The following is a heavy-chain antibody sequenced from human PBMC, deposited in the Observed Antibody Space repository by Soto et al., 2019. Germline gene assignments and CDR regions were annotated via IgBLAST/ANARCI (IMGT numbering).Heavy chain of an antibody. D-gene: IGHD5-18*01. CDR1: GGTFSSYA. CDR3: ATQGLPNCYYYGMDV. J-gene: IGHJ6*02. V-gene: IGHV1-69*12. CDR2: IIPMFGTA. Sequence: QVQLVQSGAEVKKPGSSVKVSCKASGGTFSSYAISWVRQAPGQGLEWMGGIIPMFGTANYAQKFQGRVTIAADESTRTAYMELSSLRPEDTAVYYCATQGLPNCYYYGMDVWGQGTTVTVSS.